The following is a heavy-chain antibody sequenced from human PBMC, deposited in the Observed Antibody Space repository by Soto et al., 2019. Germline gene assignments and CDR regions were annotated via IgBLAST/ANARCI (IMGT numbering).Heavy chain of an antibody. Sequence: QVQLVQSGAEVKKPGSSVKVSCKASGGTFSSYAISWVRQAPGQGLEWMGGIIPIFGTANYAQKFQGRVTITADESTSTAYMELSSLRSEDTAVYYCARDYDFWSGYYTDYYYGMDVWGQGTTVTVSS. CDR3: ARDYDFWSGYYTDYYYGMDV. CDR1: GGTFSSYA. CDR2: IIPIFGTA. J-gene: IGHJ6*02. V-gene: IGHV1-69*12. D-gene: IGHD3-3*01.